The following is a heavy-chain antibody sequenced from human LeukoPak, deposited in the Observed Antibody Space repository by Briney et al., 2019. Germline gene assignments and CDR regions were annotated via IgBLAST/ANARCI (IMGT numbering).Heavy chain of an antibody. J-gene: IGHJ4*02. Sequence: SETLSLTCAVYGGSFSDYYWSWIRQPPGKGLEWIGEINHSGSTNYNPSLKSRVTISVDTSKNQFSLKLSSVTAADTAVYYCARVIGYCSSTSCFGYFDYWGQGTLVTVSS. CDR1: GGSFSDYY. CDR3: ARVIGYCSSTSCFGYFDY. CDR2: INHSGST. D-gene: IGHD2-2*01. V-gene: IGHV4-34*01.